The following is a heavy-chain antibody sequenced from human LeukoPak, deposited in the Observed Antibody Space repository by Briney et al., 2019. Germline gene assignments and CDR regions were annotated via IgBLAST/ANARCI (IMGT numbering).Heavy chain of an antibody. Sequence: SETLSLTCTVSGGSISSYYWSWIRQPPGKGLEWIGYIYTSGSTNYNPSLKSRVTISVDTSKNQFPLKLSSVTAADTAVYYCARHKGYCSSTSCSTDAFDIWGQGTMVTVSS. CDR3: ARHKGYCSSTSCSTDAFDI. V-gene: IGHV4-4*09. CDR1: GGSISSYY. CDR2: IYTSGST. J-gene: IGHJ3*02. D-gene: IGHD2-2*01.